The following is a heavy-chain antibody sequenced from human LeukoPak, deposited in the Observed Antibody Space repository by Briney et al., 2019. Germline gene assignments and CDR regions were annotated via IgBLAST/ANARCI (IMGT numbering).Heavy chain of an antibody. Sequence: GESLKISCKGSGYSFTSYWIGWVRQMPGKGLEWMGIIYPGDSDTRYSPSFQGQVTISADKSISTAYLQWSSLKASDTAMYYCARHVKPKDADLWNWFDPWGQGTLVTVSS. V-gene: IGHV5-51*01. CDR3: ARHVKPKDADLWNWFDP. CDR1: GYSFTSYW. CDR2: IYPGDSDT. J-gene: IGHJ5*02.